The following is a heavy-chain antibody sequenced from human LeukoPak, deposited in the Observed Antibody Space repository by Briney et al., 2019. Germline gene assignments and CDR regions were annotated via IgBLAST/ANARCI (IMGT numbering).Heavy chain of an antibody. J-gene: IGHJ6*03. D-gene: IGHD2/OR15-2a*01. CDR3: AKDAYSGATFFYYMDV. CDR1: GFTFDDYA. Sequence: AGGSLRLSCAGSGFTFDDYAMHWVRQTPGKGLEWVSGISWNSGNIAYADFVGGRFTISRDNAKNSLSLQMNSLSDEDTAVYYCAKDAYSGATFFYYMDVWGKGTTVTVSS. CDR2: ISWNSGNI. V-gene: IGHV3-9*01.